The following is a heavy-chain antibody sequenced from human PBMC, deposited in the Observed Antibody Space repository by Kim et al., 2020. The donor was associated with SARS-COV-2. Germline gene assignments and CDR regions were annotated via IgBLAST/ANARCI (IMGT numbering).Heavy chain of an antibody. J-gene: IGHJ6*02. D-gene: IGHD2-21*02. V-gene: IGHV1-69*01. CDR3: ASKVVTPETYGMDV. Sequence: AQKFQGRVTITADECTSTAYMELSSLRSEDTAVYYCASKVVTPETYGMDVWGQGTTVTVSS.